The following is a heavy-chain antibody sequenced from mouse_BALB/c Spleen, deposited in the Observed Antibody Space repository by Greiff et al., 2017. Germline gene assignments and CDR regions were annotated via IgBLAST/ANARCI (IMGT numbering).Heavy chain of an antibody. CDR3: ARGGPYAMDY. CDR2: INPGSSTI. CDR1: GFDFSRYW. D-gene: IGHD1-1*02. J-gene: IGHJ4*01. V-gene: IGHV4-2*02. Sequence: LVEPGGSLNLSCAASGFDFSRYWMSWARQAPGKGQEWIGEINPGSSTINYTPSLKDKFIISRDNAKNTLYLQMSKVRSEDTALYYCARGGPYAMDYWGQGTSVTVSS.